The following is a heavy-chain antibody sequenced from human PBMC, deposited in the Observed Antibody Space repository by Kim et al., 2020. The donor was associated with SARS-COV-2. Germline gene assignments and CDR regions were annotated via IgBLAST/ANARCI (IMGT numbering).Heavy chain of an antibody. CDR1: GFTFSSYS. CDR3: ARAPDIVATMGAFDI. J-gene: IGHJ3*02. V-gene: IGHV3-48*02. Sequence: GGSLRLSCAASGFTFSSYSMNWVRQAPGKGLEWVSYISSSSSTIYYADSVKGRFTISRDNAKNSLYLQMNSLRDEDTAVYYCARAPDIVATMGAFDIWGQGTMVTVSS. D-gene: IGHD5-12*01. CDR2: ISSSSSTI.